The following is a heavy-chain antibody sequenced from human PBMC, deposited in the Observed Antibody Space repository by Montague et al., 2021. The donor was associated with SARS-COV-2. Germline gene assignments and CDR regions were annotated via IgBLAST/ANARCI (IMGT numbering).Heavy chain of an antibody. CDR2: VSYGGST. D-gene: IGHD4-17*01. J-gene: IGHJ3*02. V-gene: IGHV4-39*01. Sequence: SETLSLTCTVSGDSISYRSYYWGWIRQPPGKGLEWIGTVSYGGSTYYNASLKSRVTIYVDTSKNQFSLKLTSVTAADTALYYCARQYGDYSDNAFTIWGQGTMVIVSS. CDR3: ARQYGDYSDNAFTI. CDR1: GDSISYRSYY.